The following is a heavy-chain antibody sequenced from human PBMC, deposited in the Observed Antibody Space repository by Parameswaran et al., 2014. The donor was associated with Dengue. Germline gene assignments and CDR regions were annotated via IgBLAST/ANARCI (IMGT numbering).Heavy chain of an antibody. V-gene: IGHV3-48*03. J-gene: IGHJ4*02. CDR3: AREISRHFDY. D-gene: IGHD2-15*01. CDR2: ISSFGSTI. Sequence: PGKGLEWVSYISSFGSTIYYADSVKGRFTISRDNAKNSLYLQMNSLSAEDTAVYYCAREISRHFDYWGQGTLVTVSS.